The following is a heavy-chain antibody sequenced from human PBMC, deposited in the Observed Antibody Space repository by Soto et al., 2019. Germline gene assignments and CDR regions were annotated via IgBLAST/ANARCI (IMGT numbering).Heavy chain of an antibody. J-gene: IGHJ4*02. D-gene: IGHD3-10*01. V-gene: IGHV1-3*01. CDR2: INAGNGNT. CDR1: GYTLPAFV. CDR3: ARDGSGSYNDY. Sequence: QVQLVQSGAEVKKPGASVRVSSKVSGYTLPAFVRIGVRQAPGQRLEWMGWINAGNGNTKYSQKFQGRVTITRDTSASTTYMDLSSLRSEDTAVYYCARDGSGSYNDYWGQGTLVTVSS.